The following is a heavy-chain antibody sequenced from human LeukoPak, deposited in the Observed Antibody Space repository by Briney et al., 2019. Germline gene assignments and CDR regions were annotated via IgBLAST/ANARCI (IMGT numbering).Heavy chain of an antibody. V-gene: IGHV3-7*01. Sequence: GGSLRLSCAASGFTFSGYWMSWVRQAPGKGLEWVANINQDGSEKYYVDSVKGRFTISRDNAKNSLYLQMNSLRAEDTAVYYCARDLSEFDPWGQGTLVTVSS. CDR1: GFTFSGYW. CDR3: ARDLSEFDP. CDR2: INQDGSEK. J-gene: IGHJ5*02.